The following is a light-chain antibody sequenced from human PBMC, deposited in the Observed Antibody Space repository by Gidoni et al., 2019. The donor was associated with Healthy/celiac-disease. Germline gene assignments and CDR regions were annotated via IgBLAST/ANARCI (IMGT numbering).Light chain of an antibody. J-gene: IGKJ3*01. Sequence: IVFTQSPGTLSLSPGERATLACRASQSVSSSYLAWYQQKPGQAPRLLIYGASSRATGIPDRFSGSGSGTDFTLTISRLEPEDFAVYYCQQYGSSPLFTFGPGTKVDIK. CDR2: GAS. CDR3: QQYGSSPLFT. V-gene: IGKV3-20*01. CDR1: QSVSSSY.